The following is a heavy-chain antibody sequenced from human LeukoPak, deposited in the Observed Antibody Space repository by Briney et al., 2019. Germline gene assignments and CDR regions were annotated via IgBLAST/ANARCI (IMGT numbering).Heavy chain of an antibody. J-gene: IGHJ4*02. Sequence: PGGSLRLSCAASGFTFSSYALHWVRQAPGKGLEWVSVISFDGSNKYYADSVKGRFTISRDNAKNSLYLQMNSPRAEDTAVYYCARLGYCSTSGLYYFDYWGQGTLVTVSS. D-gene: IGHD2-2*01. CDR3: ARLGYCSTSGLYYFDY. V-gene: IGHV3-30-3*01. CDR1: GFTFSSYA. CDR2: ISFDGSNK.